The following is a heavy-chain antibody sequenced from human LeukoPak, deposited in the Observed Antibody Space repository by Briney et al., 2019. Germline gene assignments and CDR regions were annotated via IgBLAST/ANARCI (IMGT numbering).Heavy chain of an antibody. CDR3: AKGLINDWSALEF. V-gene: IGHV3-23*01. CDR1: GFTFSSYA. J-gene: IGHJ4*02. D-gene: IGHD3-9*01. CDR2: ISGSGGTT. Sequence: GGSLRLSCAASGFTFSSYAMTWVRQAPGKGLEWVSAISGSGGTTYYAASVRGRFTISRGNFKNTLYLQMNSLRGEDTAIYYCAKGLINDWSALEFWGQGTLVTVST.